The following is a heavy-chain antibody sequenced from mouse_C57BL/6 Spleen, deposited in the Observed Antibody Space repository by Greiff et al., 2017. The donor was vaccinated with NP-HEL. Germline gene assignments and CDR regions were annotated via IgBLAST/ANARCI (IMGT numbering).Heavy chain of an antibody. CDR2: IDPENGDT. Sequence: VQLKQSGAELVRPGASVKLSCTASGFNIKDDYMHWVKQRPEQGLEWIGWIDPENGDTEYASKFQGKATITADTSSNTAYLQLSSLTSEDTAVYYCTTGGYYSNPFAYWGQGTLVTVSA. CDR3: TTGGYYSNPFAY. D-gene: IGHD2-5*01. J-gene: IGHJ3*01. V-gene: IGHV14-4*01. CDR1: GFNIKDDY.